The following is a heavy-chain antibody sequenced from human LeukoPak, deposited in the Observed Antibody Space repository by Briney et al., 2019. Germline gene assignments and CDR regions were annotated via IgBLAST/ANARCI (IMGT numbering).Heavy chain of an antibody. CDR1: GFTFSSYA. Sequence: PGGSLRLSCAASGFTFSSYAMSWVRQAPGKGLKWVSAISGSGGSTYYADSVKGRFTISRDNSKNTLYLQMNSLRAEDTAVYYCAKDLVAGDRFDYWGQGTLVTVSS. V-gene: IGHV3-23*01. J-gene: IGHJ4*02. CDR3: AKDLVAGDRFDY. D-gene: IGHD2-15*01. CDR2: ISGSGGST.